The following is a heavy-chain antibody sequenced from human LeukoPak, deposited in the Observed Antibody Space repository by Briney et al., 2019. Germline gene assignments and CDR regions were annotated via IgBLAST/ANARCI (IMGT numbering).Heavy chain of an antibody. Sequence: GESLKISCKGSGYRFTSYWIGWVRQMPGKGLEWMGIIYPGDSDTRYRPSFQGQVTISADKSISTAYLQWSSLKASDTAMYYCARRDSSSSDAFDIWGQGTMVTVSS. V-gene: IGHV5-51*01. CDR1: GYRFTSYW. CDR2: IYPGDSDT. J-gene: IGHJ3*02. CDR3: ARRDSSSSDAFDI. D-gene: IGHD6-6*01.